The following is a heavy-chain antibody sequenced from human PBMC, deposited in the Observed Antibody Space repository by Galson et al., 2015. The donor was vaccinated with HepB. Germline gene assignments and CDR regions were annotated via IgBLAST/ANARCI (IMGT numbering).Heavy chain of an antibody. CDR3: ARDGGFWSGYYSRYYYYYMDV. D-gene: IGHD3-3*01. Sequence: SVKVSCKASGYTFTGYYMHWVRQAPGQGLEWMGWINPNSGGTNYAQKFQGRVTMTRDTSISTAYMELSRLRSGDTAVYYCARDGGFWSGYYSRYYYYYMDVWGKGTTVTVSS. CDR1: GYTFTGYY. CDR2: INPNSGGT. V-gene: IGHV1-2*02. J-gene: IGHJ6*03.